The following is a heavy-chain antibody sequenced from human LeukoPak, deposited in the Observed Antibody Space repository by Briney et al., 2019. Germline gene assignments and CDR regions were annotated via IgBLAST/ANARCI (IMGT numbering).Heavy chain of an antibody. Sequence: GGSLRLPCAASGFTFSSYAMSWVRQAPGKGLEWVSAISGSGGSTYYADSVKGRFTISRDNSKNTLYLQMNSLRAEDTAVYYCAKDTRGSMTTTEGLFDYWGQGTLVTVSS. V-gene: IGHV3-23*01. CDR3: AKDTRGSMTTTEGLFDY. D-gene: IGHD4-17*01. CDR1: GFTFSSYA. J-gene: IGHJ4*02. CDR2: ISGSGGST.